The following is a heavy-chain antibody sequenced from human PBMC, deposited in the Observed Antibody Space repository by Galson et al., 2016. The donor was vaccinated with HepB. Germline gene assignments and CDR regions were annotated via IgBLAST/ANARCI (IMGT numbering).Heavy chain of an antibody. CDR1: GFTFSSYA. V-gene: IGHV3-23*01. J-gene: IGHJ6*02. D-gene: IGHD2-15*01. Sequence: SLRLSCAASGFTFSSYAMSWVRQAPGKGLEWVSAISGSDGSTYYADSVKGRFTISRDNSKNTLYLQMNSLRAEDTAVYYCARDTKGRVEVVVAANYYYYYGRDVWGQGTTVTVAS. CDR2: ISGSDGST. CDR3: ARDTKGRVEVVVAANYYYYYGRDV.